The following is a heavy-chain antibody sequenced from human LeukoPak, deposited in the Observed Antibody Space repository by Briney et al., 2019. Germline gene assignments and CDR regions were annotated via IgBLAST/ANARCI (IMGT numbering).Heavy chain of an antibody. V-gene: IGHV3-7*01. CDR2: IKQDGSEK. CDR3: ARDGRHDYGDYVGAFDI. D-gene: IGHD4-17*01. Sequence: GGSLRLSCAASGFTFSTHAMGWVRQAPGKGLGWVANIKQDGSEKYYVDSVKGRFTISRDNAKNSLYLQMNSLRAEDTAVYYCARDGRHDYGDYVGAFDIWGQGTMVTVSS. J-gene: IGHJ3*02. CDR1: GFTFSTHA.